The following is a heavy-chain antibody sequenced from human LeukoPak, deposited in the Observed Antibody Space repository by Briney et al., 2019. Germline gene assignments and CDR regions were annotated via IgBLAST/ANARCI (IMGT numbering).Heavy chain of an antibody. CDR2: IYYSGST. Sequence: SETLSLTCTVSGGSISSSSYYWDWIRQPPGKGLEWIGSIYYSGSTYYNPSLKSRVTISVDTSKNQFSLKLSSVTAADTAVYYCARPEGYFGSGSYSHWFDPWGQGTLVTVSS. CDR1: GGSISSSSYY. CDR3: ARPEGYFGSGSYSHWFDP. J-gene: IGHJ5*02. V-gene: IGHV4-39*01. D-gene: IGHD3-10*01.